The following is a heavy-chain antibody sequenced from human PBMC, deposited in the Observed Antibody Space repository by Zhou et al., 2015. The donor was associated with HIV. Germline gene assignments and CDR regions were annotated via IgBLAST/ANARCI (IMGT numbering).Heavy chain of an antibody. V-gene: IGHV1-69*12. D-gene: IGHD4-17*01. J-gene: IGHJ4*02. CDR1: GGTFTSYE. CDR2: IVPMFGTA. CDR3: ARGRDWGDYGDHGY. Sequence: QVQLVQSGAEVKKPGSSVRVSCKGSGGTFTSYEITWVRQAPGQGLEWLGGIVPMFGTANYAQKFQGRITLTADESTSTAYMELSSLRSEDTAVYYCARGRDWGDYGDHGYWGQGTLVTVSS.